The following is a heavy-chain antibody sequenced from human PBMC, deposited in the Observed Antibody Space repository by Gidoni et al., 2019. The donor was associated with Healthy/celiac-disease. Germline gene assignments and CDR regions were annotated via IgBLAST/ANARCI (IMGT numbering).Heavy chain of an antibody. CDR1: GGTFSSYA. CDR3: ARDGTLGYCSGGSCYSSYGMDV. J-gene: IGHJ6*02. V-gene: IGHV1-69*04. CDR2: IIPILGIA. D-gene: IGHD2-15*01. Sequence: QVQLVQSGAEVKKPGSSVKVSCKASGGTFSSYAISWVRQAPGQGLEWMGRIIPILGIANYAQKFQGRVTITADKSTSTAYMELSSLRSEDTAVYYCARDGTLGYCSGGSCYSSYGMDVWGQGTTVTVSS.